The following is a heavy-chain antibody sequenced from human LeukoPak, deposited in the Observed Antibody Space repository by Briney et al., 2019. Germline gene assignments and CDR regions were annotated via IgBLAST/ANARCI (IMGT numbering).Heavy chain of an antibody. D-gene: IGHD2-2*02. CDR3: ARDLDRYCSSTSCYTGAFDI. Sequence: SVKVSCKASGYTFTGYYMHWVRQAPGQGLEWMGWINPNSGGTNYAQKFQGRVTMTRDTSISTAYMELSRLRPDDTAVYYCARDLDRYCSSTSCYTGAFDIWGQGTMVTVSS. J-gene: IGHJ3*02. V-gene: IGHV1-2*02. CDR2: INPNSGGT. CDR1: GYTFTGYY.